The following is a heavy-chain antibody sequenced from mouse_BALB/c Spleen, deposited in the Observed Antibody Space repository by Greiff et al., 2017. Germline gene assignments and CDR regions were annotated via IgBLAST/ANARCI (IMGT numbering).Heavy chain of an antibody. V-gene: IGHV3-6*02. J-gene: IGHJ3*01. D-gene: IGHD2-3*01. CDR2: ISYDGSN. CDR3: ARDGYYAWFAY. Sequence: EVKVEESGPGLVKPSQSLSLTCSVTGYSITSGYYWNWIRQFPGNKLEWMGYISYDGSNNYNPSLKNRISITRDTSKNQFFLKLNSVTTEDTATYYCARDGYYAWFAYWGQGTLVTVSA. CDR1: GYSITSGYY.